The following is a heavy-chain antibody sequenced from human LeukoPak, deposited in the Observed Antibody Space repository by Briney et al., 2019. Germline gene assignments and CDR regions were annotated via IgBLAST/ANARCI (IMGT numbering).Heavy chain of an antibody. Sequence: PGGSLRLSCAASGFTFSSFAMSWVRQAPGKGLEWVSYISSSGSTIYYADSVKGRFTISRDNAKNSLYLQMNSLRAEDTAVYYCARRRGGSYSDYWGQGTLVTVSS. CDR1: GFTFSSFA. V-gene: IGHV3-48*04. CDR2: ISSSGSTI. D-gene: IGHD1-26*01. J-gene: IGHJ4*02. CDR3: ARRRGGSYSDY.